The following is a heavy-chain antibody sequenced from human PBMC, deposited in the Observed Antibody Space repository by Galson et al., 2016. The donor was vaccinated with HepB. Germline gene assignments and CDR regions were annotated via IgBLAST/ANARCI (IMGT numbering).Heavy chain of an antibody. J-gene: IGHJ4*02. CDR2: IKSKTDGGTT. CDR3: NTREGVYYYDGSTYYLYPSFDY. V-gene: IGHV3-15*01. CDR1: GFTFNKAW. D-gene: IGHD3-22*01. Sequence: SLRLSCAASGFTFNKAWMNWIRQAPGKGLEWVGHIKSKTDGGTTDYAASVKGRFTISRDDSKNTLYLQMNSLKTEDTAVYYCNTREGVYYYDGSTYYLYPSFDYWGQGSLVTVSS.